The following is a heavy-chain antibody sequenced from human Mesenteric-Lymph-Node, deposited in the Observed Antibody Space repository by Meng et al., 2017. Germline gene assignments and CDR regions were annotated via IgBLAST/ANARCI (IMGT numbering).Heavy chain of an antibody. CDR3: TRRVFQGKYSDS. CDR1: GFSFSDHD. V-gene: IGHV3-23*01. Sequence: GESLKISCAASGFSFSDHDMAWVRQAPGKGLEWVSAIRASGKSTFYADSMKGRFTITRDNSKSTLNLQVNSLRAEDTAVYYCTRRVFQGKYSDSWGQGTLVTVSS. D-gene: IGHD2-21*01. J-gene: IGHJ4*02. CDR2: IRASGKST.